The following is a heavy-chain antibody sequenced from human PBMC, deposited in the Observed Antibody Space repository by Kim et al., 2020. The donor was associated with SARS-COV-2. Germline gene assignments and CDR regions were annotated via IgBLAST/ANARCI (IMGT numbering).Heavy chain of an antibody. D-gene: IGHD6-13*01. V-gene: IGHV3-49*04. CDR1: GFTFGDYA. CDR3: TRDKRQQLVQDY. J-gene: IGHJ4*02. CDR2: IRSKAYGGTT. Sequence: GGSLRLSCTASGFTFGDYAMSWVRQAPGKGLEWVGFIRSKAYGGTTEYAASVKGRFTISRDDSKSIAYLQMNSLKTEDTAVYYCTRDKRQQLVQDYWGQGTLVTVSS.